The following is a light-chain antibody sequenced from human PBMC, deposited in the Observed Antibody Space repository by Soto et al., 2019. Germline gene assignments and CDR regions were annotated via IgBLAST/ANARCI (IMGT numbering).Light chain of an antibody. Sequence: QSVLTQPPSVSAAPGQKVTISCSGSSSNIGNNYVYWYQQLPGTAPKLLIYENNKRPSGIPDRFSGSKSGTSATLGITGLQTGDEAVYYCGTWDSSLSAGPYVFGTGTNVTVL. V-gene: IGLV1-51*02. CDR3: GTWDSSLSAGPYV. CDR1: SSNIGNNY. CDR2: ENN. J-gene: IGLJ1*01.